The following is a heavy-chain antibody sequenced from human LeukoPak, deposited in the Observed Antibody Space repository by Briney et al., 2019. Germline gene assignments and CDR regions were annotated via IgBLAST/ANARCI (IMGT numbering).Heavy chain of an antibody. CDR3: ARVSGYDWESFYDY. V-gene: IGHV4-59*01. D-gene: IGHD5-12*01. J-gene: IGHJ4*02. Sequence: SETLSLTCTVSGGSIRNYYWSWIRQPPGKGLEWIGYIYYSGSTNYNPSLKSRVTISVDTSKNQFSLKLSSVTAADTAVYYCARVSGYDWESFYDYWGQGTLVTVSS. CDR2: IYYSGST. CDR1: GGSIRNYY.